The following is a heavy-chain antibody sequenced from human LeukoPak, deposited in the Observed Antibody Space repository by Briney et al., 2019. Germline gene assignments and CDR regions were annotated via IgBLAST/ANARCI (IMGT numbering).Heavy chain of an antibody. CDR1: GGPISSSSYY. V-gene: IGHV4-39*07. CDR2: IYYTGNT. D-gene: IGHD5-12*01. CDR3: TRVSGYSGYGNWFDP. J-gene: IGHJ5*02. Sequence: SETLSLTCTVSGGPISSSSYYWGWIRQPPGKGLEWIGSIYYTGNTYYNPSLKSRVTLSVDTSENQFSLRLSSVTAADTAVYYCTRVSGYSGYGNWFDPWGQGTLVTVSS.